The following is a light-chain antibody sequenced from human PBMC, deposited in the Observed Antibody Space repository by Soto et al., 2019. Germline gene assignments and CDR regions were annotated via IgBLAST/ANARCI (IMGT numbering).Light chain of an antibody. CDR3: SSYTSSSTLAV. J-gene: IGLJ1*01. CDR1: SSDVGGYNY. V-gene: IGLV2-14*01. CDR2: EVS. Sequence: QSVLTQPASVSGSPGQSITISCTGTSSDVGGYNYVSWYQQHPGKDPKLMIYEVSNRPSGVSNRFSGSKSGNTASLTISGLQAEDVPDYYCSSYTSSSTLAVFGTVTKVSVL.